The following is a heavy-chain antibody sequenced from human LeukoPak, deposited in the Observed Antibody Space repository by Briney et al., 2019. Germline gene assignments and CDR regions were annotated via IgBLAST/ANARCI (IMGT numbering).Heavy chain of an antibody. J-gene: IGHJ4*02. CDR1: GFTFSSYA. V-gene: IGHV3-23*01. CDR2: IDNGGGST. Sequence: GGSLRLSCAVSGFTFSSYAMSWVRQAPGKGLEWVSAIDNGGGSTNYADPVKGRFTTSRDNAKNSLYLQMNSLRAEDTAVYYCARDPEKGSYWGQGTLVTVSS. CDR3: ARDPEKGSY.